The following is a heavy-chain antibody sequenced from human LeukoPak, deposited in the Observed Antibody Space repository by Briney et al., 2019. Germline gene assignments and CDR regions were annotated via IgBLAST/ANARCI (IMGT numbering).Heavy chain of an antibody. CDR2: IRSYSSYI. V-gene: IGHV3-21*01. CDR3: ASLYGSGPNWFDP. J-gene: IGHJ5*02. CDR1: GFTFDTYN. D-gene: IGHD3-10*01. Sequence: GGSLRLSCAASGFTFDTYNFNWVRQAPGKGLEWVASIRSYSSYIHYADSVKGRFTISRDNAKNSLYLQMNSLRAEDTAVYYCASLYGSGPNWFDPWGQGTLVTVSS.